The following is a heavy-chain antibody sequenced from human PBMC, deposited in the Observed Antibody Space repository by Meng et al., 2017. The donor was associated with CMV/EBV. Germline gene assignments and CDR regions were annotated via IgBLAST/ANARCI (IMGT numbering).Heavy chain of an antibody. D-gene: IGHD3-3*01. CDR2: INHSGST. CDR3: ARGDPVLRFLEWLPRYYGMDV. V-gene: IGHV4-34*01. CDR1: GGSFSGYY. Sequence: LSCAVYGGSFSGYYWSWIRQPPGKGLEWIGEINHSGSTNYNPSLKSRVTISVDTSKNQFSLKLSSVTAADMAVYYCARGDPVLRFLEWLPRYYGMDVWGQGTTVTVSS. J-gene: IGHJ6*02.